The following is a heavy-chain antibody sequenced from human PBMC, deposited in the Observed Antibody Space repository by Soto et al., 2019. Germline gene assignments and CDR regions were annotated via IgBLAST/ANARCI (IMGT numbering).Heavy chain of an antibody. J-gene: IGHJ6*02. CDR3: ALRVGESTYHFYYMDV. D-gene: IGHD3-16*01. CDR2: IIPIFGTT. Sequence: QVQLVQSGAEVKKPGSSVKVSCRASGGTFSTYAVSWVRQAPGQGLEWMGGIIPIFGTTNYAQKFQGRVTITADKSTRTMYMELTGLKSEDTAVYYCALRVGESTYHFYYMDVWGQGTTVTVSS. V-gene: IGHV1-69*06. CDR1: GGTFSTYA.